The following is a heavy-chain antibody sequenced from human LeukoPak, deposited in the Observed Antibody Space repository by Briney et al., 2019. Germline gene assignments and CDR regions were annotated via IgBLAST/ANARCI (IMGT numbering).Heavy chain of an antibody. J-gene: IGHJ4*02. CDR2: IIPILGIA. CDR1: GGTFSSYA. Sequence: GASVKVSCKASGGTFSSYAISWVRQAPGQGLEWMGRIIPILGIANYAQKFQGRVTITADKSTSTAYMELSSLRSEDTAVYYCAKAKITMIVVAWGQGTLVTVSS. D-gene: IGHD3-22*01. V-gene: IGHV1-69*04. CDR3: AKAKITMIVVA.